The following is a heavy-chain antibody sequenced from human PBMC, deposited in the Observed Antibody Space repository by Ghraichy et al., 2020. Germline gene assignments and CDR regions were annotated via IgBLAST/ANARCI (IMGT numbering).Heavy chain of an antibody. CDR1: GFTFRSYD. J-gene: IGHJ3*02. Sequence: GGSLRLSCAASGFTFRSYDMHWVRQATGKGLEWVSAIGISGDTHYPGSVKGRFTISRENAKNSLYLQMNSLRAGDTAVYYCARGGIAVAGIDAFDIWGQGTMVTVSS. D-gene: IGHD6-19*01. CDR2: IGISGDT. CDR3: ARGGIAVAGIDAFDI. V-gene: IGHV3-13*01.